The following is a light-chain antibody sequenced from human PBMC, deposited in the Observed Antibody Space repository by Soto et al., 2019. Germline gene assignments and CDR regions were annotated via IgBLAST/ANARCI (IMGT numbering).Light chain of an antibody. V-gene: IGLV2-14*01. J-gene: IGLJ3*02. Sequence: QSALTQPASVSGSLGQSITISCTGTSSDFDGYKFVSWYQQHPGTAPKLILYEVTNRPSGISYRFSGSKSGSTASLTISGLQPEDEAEYYCGSRTGRNTLVFGGGTMLTVL. CDR2: EVT. CDR1: SSDFDGYKF. CDR3: GSRTGRNTLV.